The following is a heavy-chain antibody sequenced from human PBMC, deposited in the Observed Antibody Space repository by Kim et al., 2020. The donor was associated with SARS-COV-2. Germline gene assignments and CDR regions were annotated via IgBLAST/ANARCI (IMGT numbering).Heavy chain of an antibody. CDR2: ISYDGSNK. CDR1: GFTFSSYG. Sequence: GGSLRLSCAASGFTFSSYGMHWVRQAPGKGLEWVAVISYDGSNKYYADSVKGRFTISRDNSKNTLYLQMNSLRAEDTAVYYCAKVRGWRYGEGPPNLWGRGTLVTVSS. V-gene: IGHV3-30*18. CDR3: AKVRGWRYGEGPPNL. D-gene: IGHD3-10*01. J-gene: IGHJ2*01.